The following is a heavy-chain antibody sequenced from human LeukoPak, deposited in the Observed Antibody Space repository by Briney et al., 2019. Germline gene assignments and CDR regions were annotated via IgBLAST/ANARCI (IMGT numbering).Heavy chain of an antibody. D-gene: IGHD6-19*01. CDR2: IYYSGST. Sequence: PSETLSLTCTVSGGSISGYYWSWIRQPPGKGPEWIGYIYYSGSTNYNPSLKSRVTISVDTSKNQFSLKLSSVTAADTAVYYCARHREWLVLHFDYWGQGTLVTVSS. CDR3: ARHREWLVLHFDY. J-gene: IGHJ4*02. CDR1: GGSISGYY. V-gene: IGHV4-59*08.